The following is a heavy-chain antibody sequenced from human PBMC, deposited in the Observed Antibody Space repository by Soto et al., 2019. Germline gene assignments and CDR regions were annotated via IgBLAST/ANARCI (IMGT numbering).Heavy chain of an antibody. Sequence: SETLSLTCAVYGGSFSGYYWSWIRQPPGKGLEWIGEINHSGSTNYNPSLKSRVTISVDTSKNQFSLKLSSVTAADTAVYYCAGSTIAARLPRRVWWFDPWGQGTLVTAPQ. CDR3: AGSTIAARLPRRVWWFDP. CDR1: GGSFSGYY. J-gene: IGHJ5*02. V-gene: IGHV4-34*01. CDR2: INHSGST. D-gene: IGHD6-6*01.